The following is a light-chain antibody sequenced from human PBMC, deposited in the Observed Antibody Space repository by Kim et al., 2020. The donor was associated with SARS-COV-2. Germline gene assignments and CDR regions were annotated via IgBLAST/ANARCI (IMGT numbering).Light chain of an antibody. CDR1: QDIRND. V-gene: IGKV1-17*01. J-gene: IGKJ5*01. CDR3: LQHNTDPIT. Sequence: ATVGDKVTITCRASQDIRNDLGWYQQNPGRAPKRLIYGASSLQSGVPSRFSGSGSGTEFTLTISSLQPEDFATYFCLQHNTDPITFGQGTRLEIK. CDR2: GAS.